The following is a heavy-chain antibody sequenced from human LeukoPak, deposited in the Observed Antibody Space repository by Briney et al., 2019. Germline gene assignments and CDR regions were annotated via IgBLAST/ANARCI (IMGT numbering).Heavy chain of an antibody. V-gene: IGHV1-18*01. CDR2: ISAYNGNT. CDR3: ARGIVATTPFDY. D-gene: IGHD5-12*01. Sequence: ASVRVSCKAAGYTVTSYGVSWVRQAPGQGLEWRGWISAYNGNTNYAQKLPGRVTMTTDTSTSTAYMELRSLRSDDTAVYYCARGIVATTPFDYWGQGTLVTVSS. CDR1: GYTVTSYG. J-gene: IGHJ4*02.